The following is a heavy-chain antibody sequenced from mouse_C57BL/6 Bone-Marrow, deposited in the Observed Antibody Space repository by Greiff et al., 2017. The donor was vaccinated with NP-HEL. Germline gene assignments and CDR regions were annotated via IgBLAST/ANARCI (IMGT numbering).Heavy chain of an antibody. V-gene: IGHV5-9*01. J-gene: IGHJ2*01. CDR1: GFTFSSYT. Sequence: DVMLVESGGGLVKPGGSLKLSCAASGFTFSSYTMSWVRQTPEKRLEWVATISGGGGNTYYPDSVKGRFTISRDNAKNTLYLQMSSLRSEDTALYYCARHEGKTAQATYWGQGTTLTVSS. CDR2: ISGGGGNT. D-gene: IGHD3-2*02. CDR3: ARHEGKTAQATY.